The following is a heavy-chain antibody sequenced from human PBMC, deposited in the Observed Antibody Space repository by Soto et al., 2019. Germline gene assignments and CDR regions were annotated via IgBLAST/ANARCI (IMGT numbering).Heavy chain of an antibody. D-gene: IGHD3-10*01. CDR1: GFTFSSYW. CDR3: ARDRGWFGEVPFDY. J-gene: IGHJ4*02. CDR2: INSDGSSA. Sequence: EVQLVESGGGLVQPGGSLRLSCAASGFTFSSYWMHWVRQAPGKGLVWVSRINSDGSSASYADSVKGRFTISRDNAKNTLYLQMNSLRAEDTAVYYCARDRGWFGEVPFDYWGQGTLVTVSS. V-gene: IGHV3-74*01.